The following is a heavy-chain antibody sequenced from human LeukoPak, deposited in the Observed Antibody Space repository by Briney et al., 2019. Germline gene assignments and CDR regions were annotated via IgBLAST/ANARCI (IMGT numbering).Heavy chain of an antibody. J-gene: IGHJ4*02. CDR1: GFTFSSYA. D-gene: IGHD1-26*01. Sequence: GGSLRLSCAASGFTFSSYAMSWVRQAPGKGLEWVSAIGGSGGSTYYADSVKGRFTISRDNSKNTLYLQMNSLRAEDTAVYYCAKDELLNRAYWFDYWGQGTLVTVSS. CDR3: AKDELLNRAYWFDY. V-gene: IGHV3-23*01. CDR2: IGGSGGST.